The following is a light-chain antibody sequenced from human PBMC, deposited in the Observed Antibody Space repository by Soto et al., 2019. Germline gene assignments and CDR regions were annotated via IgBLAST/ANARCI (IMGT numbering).Light chain of an antibody. CDR2: EVT. J-gene: IGLJ1*01. V-gene: IGLV2-14*01. Sequence: QSALTQPASVSGSPGQSITISCTGTSSDIDTYNYVSWYQQHPGKAPKLIIYEVTNRPSGVSIRFSGSKSGDTASLTISGLRAEDEADYYCSSYTSSTDYVFGTGTKLTVL. CDR1: SSDIDTYNY. CDR3: SSYTSSTDYV.